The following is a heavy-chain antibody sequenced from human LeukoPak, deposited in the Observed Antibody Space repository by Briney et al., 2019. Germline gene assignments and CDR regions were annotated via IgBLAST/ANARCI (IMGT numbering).Heavy chain of an antibody. CDR1: GYSFTNYW. D-gene: IGHD1-26*01. Sequence: GESLQISCKGSGYSFTNYWIGWVRQMPGKGLKWMGIIYPGDSDARYSPSFQGQVTISADKSISTAYLQWSSPKASDTAMYYCARRRDLYSGSYYPFDYWGQGTLVTVSS. J-gene: IGHJ4*02. V-gene: IGHV5-51*01. CDR3: ARRRDLYSGSYYPFDY. CDR2: IYPGDSDA.